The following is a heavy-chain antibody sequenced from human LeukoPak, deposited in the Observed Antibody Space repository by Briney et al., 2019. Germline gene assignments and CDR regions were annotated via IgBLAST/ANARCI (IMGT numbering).Heavy chain of an antibody. CDR3: AKDSEPVWFGDQGGFDY. CDR1: GFTFDDYA. V-gene: IGHV3-9*01. J-gene: IGHJ4*02. Sequence: GGSLRLSCAASGFTFDDYAMHWVRQAPGKGLEWVSGISWNSGSIGYADSVKGRFTISRDNAKNSLYLQMNSLRAEDTALYYCAKDSEPVWFGDQGGFDYWGQGTLVTVSS. CDR2: ISWNSGSI. D-gene: IGHD3-10*01.